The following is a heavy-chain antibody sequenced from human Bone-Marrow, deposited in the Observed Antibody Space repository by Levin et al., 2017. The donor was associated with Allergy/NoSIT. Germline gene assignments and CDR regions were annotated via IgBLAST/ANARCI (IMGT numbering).Heavy chain of an antibody. CDR2: IYHSGST. Sequence: SQTLSLTCTVSGYSISSGYYWGWIRQPPGKGLEWIGSIYHSGSTYYNPSLKSRVTISVDTSKNQFSLKLSSVTAADTAVYYCARGYYDSSGYRDYWGQGTLVTVSS. CDR3: ARGYYDSSGYRDY. D-gene: IGHD3-22*01. V-gene: IGHV4-38-2*02. CDR1: GYSISSGYY. J-gene: IGHJ4*02.